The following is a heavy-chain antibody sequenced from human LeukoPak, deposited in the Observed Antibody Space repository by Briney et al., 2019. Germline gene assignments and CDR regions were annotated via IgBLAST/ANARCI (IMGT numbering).Heavy chain of an antibody. CDR3: AKDWWGGDCGGDCYSSFDY. Sequence: PGGSLRLSCAASGFTFSSYAMSGVRQAPGKGLEWVSAISGSGGSTYYADSVKGRFTISRDNSKNTLYLQLNSLRAEDTAVYYCAKDWWGGDCGGDCYSSFDYWGQGTLVTVSS. CDR1: GFTFSSYA. V-gene: IGHV3-23*01. J-gene: IGHJ4*02. D-gene: IGHD2-21*02. CDR2: ISGSGGST.